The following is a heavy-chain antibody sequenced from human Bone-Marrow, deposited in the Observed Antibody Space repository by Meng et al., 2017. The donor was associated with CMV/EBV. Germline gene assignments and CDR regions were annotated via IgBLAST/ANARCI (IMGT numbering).Heavy chain of an antibody. J-gene: IGHJ4*02. CDR1: GYTFTGYY. CDR3: ARDTVTYQNGLGIDY. Sequence: ASVKVSCKASGYTFTGYYMHWVRQAPGQGLEWMGIINPSGGSTSYAQKFQGRVTMTRDTSTSTVYMELSSLRSEDTAVYYCARDTVTYQNGLGIDYWGQGTRVTGSS. CDR2: INPSGGST. V-gene: IGHV1-46*01. D-gene: IGHD4-17*01.